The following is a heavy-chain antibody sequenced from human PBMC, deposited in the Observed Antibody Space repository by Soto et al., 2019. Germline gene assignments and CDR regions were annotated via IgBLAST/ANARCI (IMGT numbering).Heavy chain of an antibody. D-gene: IGHD1-26*01. J-gene: IGHJ4*02. CDR2: IYPGDSDT. CDR1: GYSFTSYW. CDR3: ATVSGSSRAFDY. V-gene: IGHV5-51*01. Sequence: GESLKISCQASGYSFTSYWVAWVRQMPGKGLEWMGIIYPGDSDTRYSPSFQGQVTMSADTSSSTAYLQWSSLKASDTAMYYCATVSGSSRAFDYWGQGTLVTV.